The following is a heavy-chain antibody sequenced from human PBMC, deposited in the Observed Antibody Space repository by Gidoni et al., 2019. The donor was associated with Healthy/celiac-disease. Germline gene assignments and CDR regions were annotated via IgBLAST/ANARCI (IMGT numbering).Heavy chain of an antibody. CDR1: GFTLSSFG. Sequence: QVQVVESGGGVVQPGRSLRLYCAASGFTLSSFGMHWVRQAPVKGLEWVAVIWYDGINRYYADSLKGRFTISRDNSKNTLYLQMNSVRAEDTAVYHCARERTNWGSEAFDIWGQGTMVTVSS. V-gene: IGHV3-33*01. CDR2: IWYDGINR. J-gene: IGHJ3*02. CDR3: ARERTNWGSEAFDI. D-gene: IGHD7-27*01.